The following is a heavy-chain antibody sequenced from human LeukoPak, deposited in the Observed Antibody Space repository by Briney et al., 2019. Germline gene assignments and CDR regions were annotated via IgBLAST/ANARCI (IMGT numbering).Heavy chain of an antibody. D-gene: IGHD5-24*01. J-gene: IGHJ4*02. CDR3: ARDRATTMFDY. CDR1: GFTFSNYW. Sequence: GGSLRLSCAASGFTFSNYWVHWVRQAPGKGRVWVSRINSDGSSTTYADSVKGRFTISRDNAKNTLYLQMNSLRADDTAVYYCARDRATTMFDYWAQGTLVTVSS. CDR2: INSDGSST. V-gene: IGHV3-74*01.